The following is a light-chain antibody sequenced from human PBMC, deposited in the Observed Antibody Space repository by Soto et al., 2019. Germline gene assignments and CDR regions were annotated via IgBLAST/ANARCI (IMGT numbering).Light chain of an antibody. Sequence: EIVLTQSPATLSLSPGERATLSCRASQSVSTYLAWYQHKPGHAPRLLIYDASNRATGIPAKFSGSGSGTDFTLTISSLEPEDFAVYYCQQRSNWPPLYTFGQGTTLEIK. CDR2: DAS. V-gene: IGKV3-11*01. CDR3: QQRSNWPPLYT. CDR1: QSVSTY. J-gene: IGKJ2*01.